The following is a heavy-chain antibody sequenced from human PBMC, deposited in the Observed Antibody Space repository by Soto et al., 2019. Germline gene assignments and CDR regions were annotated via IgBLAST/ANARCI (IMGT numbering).Heavy chain of an antibody. D-gene: IGHD3-9*01. J-gene: IGHJ4*01. V-gene: IGHV3-23*01. CDR2: ISGGSGFT. Sequence: MQLLESGGGLVKPGGSLRLSCAASGFNFDFYTMGWVRQAPGEGLQWVAVISGGSGFTYYADSVKGRFAISRDNSQKTLTLEMNSLRVEDTALYYCAKTGGDLMTGFSPNYFDFWGHGALVTVAT. CDR3: AKTGGDLMTGFSPNYFDF. CDR1: GFNFDFYT.